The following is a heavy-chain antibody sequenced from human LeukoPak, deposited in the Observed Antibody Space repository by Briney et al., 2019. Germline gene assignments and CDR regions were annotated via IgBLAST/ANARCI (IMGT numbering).Heavy chain of an antibody. J-gene: IGHJ4*02. CDR3: AKDVGEVITAVFDY. V-gene: IGHV3-23*01. D-gene: IGHD3-16*02. CDR2: ISGSGVST. Sequence: PGGSLRVSCAASGFTFSRYAMSWVRQAPGKGLEWVSAISGSGVSTYYADSVKGRFTISRDNSKNTLYLQMNSLRAEDTAVYYGAKDVGEVITAVFDYWGQGTLVTVSS. CDR1: GFTFSRYA.